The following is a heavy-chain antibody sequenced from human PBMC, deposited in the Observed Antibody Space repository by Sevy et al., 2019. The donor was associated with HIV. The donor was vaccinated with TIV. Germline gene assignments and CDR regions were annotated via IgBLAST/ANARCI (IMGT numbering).Heavy chain of an antibody. J-gene: IGHJ4*02. Sequence: ASVKVSCKVSGYTLTQLSMHWVRQAPGKGLEWMGTFDPEDGKTIYAQKFQGRVTLTEDTSTDTAYMELSSLRPHDTAVFYCTITKDYYDNSGYPFDYWGQGTLVTVSS. D-gene: IGHD3-22*01. CDR1: GYTLTQLS. CDR3: TITKDYYDNSGYPFDY. V-gene: IGHV1-24*01. CDR2: FDPEDGKT.